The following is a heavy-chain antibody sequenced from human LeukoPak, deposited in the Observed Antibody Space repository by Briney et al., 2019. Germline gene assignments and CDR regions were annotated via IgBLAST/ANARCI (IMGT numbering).Heavy chain of an antibody. J-gene: IGHJ4*02. CDR3: ARVGARYYGSGSYDY. CDR2: ISPSGGST. Sequence: ASVKVSCKASGYTFTSYYMHWVRQAPGQGLEWMGIISPSGGSTSYAQKFQGRVTMTRDMSTSTVYMELSSLRSEDTAVYYCARVGARYYGSGSYDYWGQGTLVTVSS. V-gene: IGHV1-46*01. CDR1: GYTFTSYY. D-gene: IGHD3-10*01.